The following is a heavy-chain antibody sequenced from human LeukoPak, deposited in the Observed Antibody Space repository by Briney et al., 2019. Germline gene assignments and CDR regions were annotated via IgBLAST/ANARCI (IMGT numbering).Heavy chain of an antibody. V-gene: IGHV4-59*08. CDR2: IYYSGST. J-gene: IGHJ4*02. CDR3: ARIGSYSSSWHWDRTDY. D-gene: IGHD6-13*01. CDR1: GGSISSYY. Sequence: PSETLSLTCTVSGGSISSYYWSWIRQPPGKGLEWIGYIYYSGSTNYNPSLKSRVTISVDTSKNQFSLKLNSMTAADTAVYYCARIGSYSSSWHWDRTDYWGQGTLVTVSS.